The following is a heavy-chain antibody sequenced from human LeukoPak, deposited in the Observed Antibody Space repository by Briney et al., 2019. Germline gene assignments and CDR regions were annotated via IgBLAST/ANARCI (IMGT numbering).Heavy chain of an antibody. CDR1: GFTFSDHY. Sequence: GGSLRLSCAASGFTFSDHYMDWVRQAPGKGLEWVGRIRNKANSYTTEYAASVRGRFTISRDDSKNSVYLQMNSLRAEDTAVYYCARGPTVYYYDSSGSNAHDYWGQGTLVTVSS. D-gene: IGHD3-22*01. CDR2: IRNKANSYTT. V-gene: IGHV3-72*01. J-gene: IGHJ4*02. CDR3: ARGPTVYYYDSSGSNAHDY.